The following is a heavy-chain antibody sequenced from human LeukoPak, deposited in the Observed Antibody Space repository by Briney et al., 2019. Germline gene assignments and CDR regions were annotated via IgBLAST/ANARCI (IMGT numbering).Heavy chain of an antibody. J-gene: IGHJ5*02. CDR3: ARALRTGGSDP. CDR2: INPSGGST. Sequence: ASVKVSCKASGYTFTNYYMHWVRQAPGQGLEWMGIINPSGGSTSYAQKFQGRVTMTRDTSTSTVYMELSSLRSEDTAVYYCARALRTGGSDPWGQGTLVSVSS. CDR1: GYTFTNYY. D-gene: IGHD7-27*01. V-gene: IGHV1-46*01.